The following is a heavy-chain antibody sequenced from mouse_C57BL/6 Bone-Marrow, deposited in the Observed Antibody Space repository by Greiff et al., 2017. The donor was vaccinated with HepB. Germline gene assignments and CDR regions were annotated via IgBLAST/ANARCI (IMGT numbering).Heavy chain of an antibody. Sequence: EVQVVESGGGLVKPGGSLKLSCAASGFTFSSYAMSWVRQTPEKRLEWVATISDGGSYTYYPDNVKGRFTISRDNAKNNLYLQMSHLKSEDTAMYYCARYFYYDYDGAIYYAMDYWGQGTSVTGSS. CDR2: ISDGGSYT. V-gene: IGHV5-4*01. CDR1: GFTFSSYA. CDR3: ARYFYYDYDGAIYYAMDY. J-gene: IGHJ4*01. D-gene: IGHD2-4*01.